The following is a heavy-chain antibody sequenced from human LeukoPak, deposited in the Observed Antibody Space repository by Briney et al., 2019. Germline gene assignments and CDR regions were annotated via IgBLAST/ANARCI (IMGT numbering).Heavy chain of an antibody. Sequence: SETLSLTCTVSGDSITSYYWSWIRQPAGKGLEWIGRIYTSGSTDYNPSLKSRVTMSMDTSKNQFSLKLSSVTAADTAVYYCARDGYSSSWYPDYWGQGTLVTVSS. CDR3: ARDGYSSSWYPDY. D-gene: IGHD6-13*01. J-gene: IGHJ4*02. V-gene: IGHV4-4*07. CDR1: GDSITSYY. CDR2: IYTSGST.